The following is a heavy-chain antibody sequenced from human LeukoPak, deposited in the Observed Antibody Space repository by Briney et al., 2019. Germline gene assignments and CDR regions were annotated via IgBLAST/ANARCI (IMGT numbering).Heavy chain of an antibody. D-gene: IGHD3-3*02. CDR2: IHSGGTT. J-gene: IGHJ6*03. CDR3: TRDNGSGYTKGYEHYYYYLDV. Sequence: SETLSLTCTVSGGSISSSSYYWGWIRQPPGKGLEWIGRIHSGGTTNYNPSLMSRVTLSIDKSKKHISLRLTSVTAADTALYYCTRDNGSGYTKGYEHYYYYLDVWGKGTTVTVSS. V-gene: IGHV4-39*07. CDR1: GGSISSSSYY.